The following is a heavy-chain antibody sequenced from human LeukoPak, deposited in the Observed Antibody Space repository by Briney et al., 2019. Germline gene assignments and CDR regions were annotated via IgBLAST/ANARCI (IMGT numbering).Heavy chain of an antibody. V-gene: IGHV4-59*01. CDR3: ARVSGYDWESFYDY. CDR2: IYCSGST. Sequence: SETLSLTCTVSGGSISSYYWSWIRQPPEKGLEWVGYIYCSGSTNYNPSLKSRVTISVDTSKNQFSLKLSSVTAADTAVYYCARVSGYDWESFYDYWGQGTLVTVSS. D-gene: IGHD5-12*01. CDR1: GGSISSYY. J-gene: IGHJ4*02.